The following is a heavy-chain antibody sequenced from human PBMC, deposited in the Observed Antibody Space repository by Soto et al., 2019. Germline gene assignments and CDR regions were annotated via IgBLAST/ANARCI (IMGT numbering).Heavy chain of an antibody. J-gene: IGHJ6*02. CDR1: GFTVRSNY. Sequence: GSLRLSCAASGFTVRSNYMSWVRQAPGKGLEWVSVIYSGGSTYYADSVKGRFTISRDNSKNTLYLQMNSLRAEDTAVYYCARDRGIAVAASIEYYYGMDVWGQGTTVTVSS. D-gene: IGHD6-19*01. CDR2: IYSGGST. CDR3: ARDRGIAVAASIEYYYGMDV. V-gene: IGHV3-66*01.